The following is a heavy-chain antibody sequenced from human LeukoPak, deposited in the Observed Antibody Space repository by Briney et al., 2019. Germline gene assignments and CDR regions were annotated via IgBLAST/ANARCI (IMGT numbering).Heavy chain of an antibody. J-gene: IGHJ4*02. CDR2: INPSGGST. V-gene: IGHV1-46*01. CDR3: ASKSSFGEFDY. CDR1: GYTFTSYY. D-gene: IGHD3-16*01. Sequence: ASVKVSCKASGYTFTSYYMHWVRQAPGQGLEWMGIINPSGGSTSYAQKFQGRVTMTRGMSTSTVYMELSSLRSEDTAVYYCASKSSFGEFDYWGQGTLVTVSS.